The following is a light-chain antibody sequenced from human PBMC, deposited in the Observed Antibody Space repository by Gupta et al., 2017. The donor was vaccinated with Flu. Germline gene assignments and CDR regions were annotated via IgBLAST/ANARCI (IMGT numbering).Light chain of an antibody. Sequence: IVMTPSPATLSVSPGERATVSCRASQSVSSNSAWYQQKPGQAPRLLIYGASTRATGIPARFSGSGSGTEFTLTISSLQSEDFAVYYCQQYNNWPPAITFGQGTRLEIK. CDR1: QSVSSN. J-gene: IGKJ5*01. CDR2: GAS. CDR3: QQYNNWPPAIT. V-gene: IGKV3D-15*01.